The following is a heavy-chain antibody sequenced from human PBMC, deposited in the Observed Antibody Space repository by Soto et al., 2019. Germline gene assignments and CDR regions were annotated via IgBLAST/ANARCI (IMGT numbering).Heavy chain of an antibody. CDR3: ARAPHYYDFWSGYPNWFDP. Sequence: PSETLSLTCAVSSGSISSSNWWSWVRQPPGKGLEWIGEIYHSGSTNYNPSLKSRVTISVDTSKNQFSLKLSSVTAADTAVYYCARAPHYYDFWSGYPNWFDPWGQGTMVTVSS. CDR1: SGSISSSNW. V-gene: IGHV4-4*02. J-gene: IGHJ5*02. CDR2: IYHSGST. D-gene: IGHD3-3*01.